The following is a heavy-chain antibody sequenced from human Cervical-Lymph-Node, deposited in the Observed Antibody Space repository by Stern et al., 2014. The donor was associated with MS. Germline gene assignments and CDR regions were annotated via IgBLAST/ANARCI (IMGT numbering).Heavy chain of an antibody. D-gene: IGHD2-21*01. J-gene: IGHJ4*02. CDR3: AREAQLLD. Sequence: DQLVESGSELKKPGASVKVSCQASGYTFTDDSMNCVRQAPGQGLEWMGWINTNTGNPTYAQGFTGRFVFSLDTSVSTAYLQISSLKAEDTAVYYCAREAQLLDWGQGTLVTVSS. CDR2: INTNTGNP. V-gene: IGHV7-4-1*02. CDR1: GYTFTDDS.